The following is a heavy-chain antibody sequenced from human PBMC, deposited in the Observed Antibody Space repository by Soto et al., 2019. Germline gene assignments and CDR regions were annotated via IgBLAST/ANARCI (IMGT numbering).Heavy chain of an antibody. CDR2: ISSSSSTI. V-gene: IGHV3-48*01. J-gene: IGHJ3*02. CDR3: ARMQYSSSWYADAFDI. Sequence: PVGSLRLSCAASGFTFSSYSMNWIRQAPGKGLEWVSYISSSSSTIYYADSVKGRFTISRDNAKNSLYLQMNSLRAEDTAVYYCARMQYSSSWYADAFDIWGQGTMVTVS. CDR1: GFTFSSYS. D-gene: IGHD6-13*01.